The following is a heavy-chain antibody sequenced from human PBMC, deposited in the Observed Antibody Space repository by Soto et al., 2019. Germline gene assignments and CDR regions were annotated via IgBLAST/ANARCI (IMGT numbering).Heavy chain of an antibody. J-gene: IGHJ4*02. D-gene: IGHD3-10*01. CDR2: ISAIGGNT. CDR3: ADRPGVNREYLDY. V-gene: IGHV3-23*01. CDR1: RFTLSSYT. Sequence: GRSLRRPGAASRFTLSSYTMCWVRHAPGKGLEWLLGISAIGGNTYYADSVKGGFTISRGNSNNTLYLQMNSLIAADTALYHGADRPGVNREYLDYWGQGTLVTSSS.